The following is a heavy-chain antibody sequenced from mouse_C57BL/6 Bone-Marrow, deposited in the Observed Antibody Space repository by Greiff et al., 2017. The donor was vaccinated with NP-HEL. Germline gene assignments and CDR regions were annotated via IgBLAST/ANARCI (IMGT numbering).Heavy chain of an antibody. D-gene: IGHD1-1*01. CDR2: ISSGGSYT. CDR3: ARDDLYDYDSSPYAMDY. Sequence: DVKLVESGGDLVKPGGSLKLSCAASGFTFSSYGMSWVRQTPDKRLEWVATISSGGSYTYYPDSVKGRFTISIDNAKNTLYLQMSSLKSEDTAKYDSARDDLYDYDSSPYAMDYWGQGTSVTVSS. CDR1: GFTFSSYG. V-gene: IGHV5-6*02. J-gene: IGHJ4*01.